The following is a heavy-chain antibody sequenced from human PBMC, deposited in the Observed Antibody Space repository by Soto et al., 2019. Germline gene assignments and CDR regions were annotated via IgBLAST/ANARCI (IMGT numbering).Heavy chain of an antibody. Sequence: PVGPLRLSCRAAGFNFITYGIHWVRNCPGKGLEWVAVMLPDGSTKDYADSVKGRFTMSRDNSKSTLFLQMNSLRVEDTAVYYCARDDYSGKDYYFEYWGPGTLVTVSS. D-gene: IGHD4-4*01. J-gene: IGHJ4*02. CDR3: ARDDYSGKDYYFEY. CDR2: MLPDGSTK. V-gene: IGHV3-33*01. CDR1: GFNFITYG.